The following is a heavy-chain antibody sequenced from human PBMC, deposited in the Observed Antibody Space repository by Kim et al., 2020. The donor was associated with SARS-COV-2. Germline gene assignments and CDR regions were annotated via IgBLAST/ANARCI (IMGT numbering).Heavy chain of an antibody. V-gene: IGHV1-2*04. D-gene: IGHD2-15*01. CDR3: AREGGGSREGFDC. J-gene: IGHJ4*02. Sequence: YAQKFQGWVTMTRDTSIGTAYMELSRLGSDDTAVYYCAREGGGSREGFDCWGQGTLVTVSS.